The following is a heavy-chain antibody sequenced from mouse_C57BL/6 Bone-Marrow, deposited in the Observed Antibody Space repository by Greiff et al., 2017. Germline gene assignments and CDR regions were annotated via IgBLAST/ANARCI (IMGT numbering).Heavy chain of an antibody. D-gene: IGHD2-1*01. V-gene: IGHV1-63*01. CDR1: GYTFTNYW. CDR2: IYPGGGYT. Sequence: QVQLQQSGAELVRPGTSVKMSCKASGYTFTNYWIGWAKQRPGHGLEWIGDIYPGGGYTNYNEKFKGKATLTADTSSSTAYMQFSSLTSEDSAIYYGARYALYGIYDYWGQGTTLTVSS. J-gene: IGHJ2*01. CDR3: ARYALYGIYDY.